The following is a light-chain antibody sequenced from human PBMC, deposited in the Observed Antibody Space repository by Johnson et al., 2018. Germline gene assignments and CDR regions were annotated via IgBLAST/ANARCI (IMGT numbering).Light chain of an antibody. CDR1: SSNIGNNY. CDR3: GTWDSSLSAGNV. Sequence: QSVLTQPPSVSAAPGQKVTISCSGSSSNIGNNYVYWYQQLPGTAPKLLIYETNKRPSGISDRFSGSQSGTSATLGITGLQTGDEADYYCGTWDSSLSAGNVFGTGTKVTVL. V-gene: IGLV1-51*02. J-gene: IGLJ1*01. CDR2: ETN.